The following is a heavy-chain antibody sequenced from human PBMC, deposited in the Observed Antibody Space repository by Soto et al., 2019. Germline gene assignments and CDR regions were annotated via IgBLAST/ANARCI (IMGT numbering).Heavy chain of an antibody. CDR2: IRAGGDRT. CDR1: GFTFNTHS. V-gene: IGHV3-23*01. Sequence: PGGSLRLSCAASGFTFNTHSMSWVRQAPGKGPEWVSGIRAGGDRTFYADSVKGRFTISRDNSKNAVYLQMNSLRAEDTAVYYCAKDVGPLGNLPCIPWGQGTLVTVSS. CDR3: AKDVGPLGNLPCIP. J-gene: IGHJ4*02. D-gene: IGHD1-26*01.